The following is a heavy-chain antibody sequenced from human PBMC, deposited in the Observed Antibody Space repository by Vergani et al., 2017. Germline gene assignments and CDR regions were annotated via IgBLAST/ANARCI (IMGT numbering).Heavy chain of an antibody. V-gene: IGHV1-3*01. CDR3: ALYILAARPEASDYDYYGMDV. J-gene: IGHJ6*04. CDR1: GYTFTSYY. CDR2: INAGNGNT. D-gene: IGHD6-6*01. Sequence: QVQLVQSGAEVKKPGASVKVSCKASGYTFTSYYMHWVRQAPGQRLEWMGWINAGNGNTKYSQKFQGRVTITRDTSASAAYMELSSLRSEDTAVYYLALYILAARPEASDYDYYGMDVWGEGTTVTVSS.